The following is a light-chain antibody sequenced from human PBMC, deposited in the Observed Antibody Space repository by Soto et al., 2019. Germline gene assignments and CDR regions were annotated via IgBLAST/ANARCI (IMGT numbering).Light chain of an antibody. Sequence: QSALTQPPSASGSPGQSVTISCTGTSSDVGGYNYVSWYQQHPGKAPKLMIYEVPKRPSGVPDRFSASKSGNTASLTVSGLQAEDEADYYCSSYAGRNNLVFGGGTKLT. J-gene: IGLJ3*02. CDR1: SSDVGGYNY. V-gene: IGLV2-8*01. CDR2: EVP. CDR3: SSYAGRNNLV.